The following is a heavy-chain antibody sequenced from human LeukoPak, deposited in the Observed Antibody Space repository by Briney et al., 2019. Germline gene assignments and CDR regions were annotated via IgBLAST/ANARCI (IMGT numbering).Heavy chain of an antibody. V-gene: IGHV3-53*01. CDR1: GLTFSSYW. J-gene: IGHJ4*02. CDR3: ARDPPNPDY. Sequence: GGSLRLSCAASGLTFSSYWMHWVRQAPGKGLEWVSVIYSGGSTYYADSVKGRFTISRDNSKNTLYLQMNSLRAEDTAVYYCARDPPNPDYWGQGTLVTVS. CDR2: IYSGGST.